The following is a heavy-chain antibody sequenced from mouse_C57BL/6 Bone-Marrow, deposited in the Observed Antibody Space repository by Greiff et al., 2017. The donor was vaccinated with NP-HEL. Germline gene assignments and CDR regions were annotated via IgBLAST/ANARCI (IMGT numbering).Heavy chain of an antibody. J-gene: IGHJ3*01. V-gene: IGHV1-5*01. Sequence: EVQLQQSGTVLARPGASVKMSCKTSGYTFTSYWMHWVKQRPGQGLEWIGAIYPGNSDTSYNQKFKGKAKLTAVTSASTAYMELSSLTNEDSAVYYCTNYYYGSSYFAYWGQGTLVTVSA. CDR1: GYTFTSYW. CDR2: IYPGNSDT. CDR3: TNYYYGSSYFAY. D-gene: IGHD1-1*01.